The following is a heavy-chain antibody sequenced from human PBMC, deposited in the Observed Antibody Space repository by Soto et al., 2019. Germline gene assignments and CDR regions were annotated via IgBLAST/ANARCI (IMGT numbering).Heavy chain of an antibody. J-gene: IGHJ4*02. D-gene: IGHD1-1*01. Sequence: PGGSLRLSCAASGFTISSNAMYWVRQAPGKGLEWVSGISERGDTTHYADSVKGRSTISRDTSKNTLYLQLNTLRADDMAVYYCAKDKPGTTSFDYWGQGTLVTVSS. CDR3: AKDKPGTTSFDY. CDR1: GFTISSNA. CDR2: ISERGDTT. V-gene: IGHV3-23*01.